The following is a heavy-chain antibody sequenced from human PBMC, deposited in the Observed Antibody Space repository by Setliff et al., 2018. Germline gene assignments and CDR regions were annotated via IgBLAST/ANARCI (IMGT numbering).Heavy chain of an antibody. V-gene: IGHV1-69*06. CDR3: ARALGATITHFDC. Sequence: SVKVSCKASGGTFSSYAISWVRQAPGQGLEWMGGIIPIFGTANYAQKFQGRVTITADKSTSTAYMELSRRRSDDTAVYYCARALGATITHFDCWGQGTLVTVS. D-gene: IGHD1-26*01. CDR1: GGTFSSYA. CDR2: IIPIFGTA. J-gene: IGHJ4*02.